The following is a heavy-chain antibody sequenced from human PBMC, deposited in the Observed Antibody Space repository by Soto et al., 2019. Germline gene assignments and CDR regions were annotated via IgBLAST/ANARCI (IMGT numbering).Heavy chain of an antibody. CDR1: GGSITNTNW. V-gene: IGHV4-4*02. Sequence: QVQLQESGPGLVKPSGNLSLTCDVSGGSITNTNWWSWVRQSPGKGLEWIGEIYYSGTTKYNPSLKSRVTISVDKSKKQVSRNLMSVTAADTAMYYCARTNYDNCCCLDSWGQGTLVSVSS. D-gene: IGHD3-22*01. CDR3: ARTNYDNCCCLDS. J-gene: IGHJ4*02. CDR2: IYYSGTT.